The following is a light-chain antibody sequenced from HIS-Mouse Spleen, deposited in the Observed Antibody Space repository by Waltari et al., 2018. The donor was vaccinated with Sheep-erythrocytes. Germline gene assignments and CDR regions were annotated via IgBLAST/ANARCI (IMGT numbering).Light chain of an antibody. CDR2: QDS. CDR1: KLGDKY. Sequence: SYELTQPPSVSVSPGQTASITCSGDKLGDKYACWYQQKPGHSPVLVIYQDSKRPSGIPERFSRSNSGNTATLTISGTQAMDEADYYCQAWDSSTVVFGGGTKLTVL. CDR3: QAWDSSTVV. J-gene: IGLJ2*01. V-gene: IGLV3-1*01.